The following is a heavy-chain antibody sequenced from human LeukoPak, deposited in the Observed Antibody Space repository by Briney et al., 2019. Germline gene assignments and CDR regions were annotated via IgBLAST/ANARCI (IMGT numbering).Heavy chain of an antibody. Sequence: GGSLRLSCAASGFTVSSNYMSWVRQAPGKGLEWVSVIYSGGSTYYADSVKGRFTISRDNSKNTLYLQMNSLRAEDTAVYYCAKDPPTVTTIVWDFDYWGQGTLVTVSS. D-gene: IGHD4-11*01. J-gene: IGHJ4*02. CDR2: IYSGGST. CDR3: AKDPPTVTTIVWDFDY. CDR1: GFTVSSNY. V-gene: IGHV3-53*05.